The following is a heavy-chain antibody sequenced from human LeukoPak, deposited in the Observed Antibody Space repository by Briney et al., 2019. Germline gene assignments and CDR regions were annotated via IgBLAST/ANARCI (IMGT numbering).Heavy chain of an antibody. CDR1: GYSFTAYW. CDR2: ILPSDSNT. V-gene: IGHV5-51*01. CDR3: ARRRSRSSGFDY. Sequence: GESLQISCQGSGYSFTAYWIAWVRQMPGKGLEWMGIILPSDSNTRYSPSFQGQVTISADKSINTAYLQWSSLKASDTAMYYCARRRSRSSGFDYWGQGTLVTVSS. J-gene: IGHJ4*02. D-gene: IGHD6-19*01.